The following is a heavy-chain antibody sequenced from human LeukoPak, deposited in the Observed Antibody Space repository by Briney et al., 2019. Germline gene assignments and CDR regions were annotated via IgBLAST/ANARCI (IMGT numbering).Heavy chain of an antibody. CDR1: GGSISSSSYY. CDR3: ARDSSGKFYYFDY. J-gene: IGHJ4*02. V-gene: IGHV4-61*02. CDR2: IYTSGST. Sequence: SETLSLTCTVSGGSISSSSYYWGWIRQPAGKGLEWIGRIYTSGSTNYNPSLKSRVTMSVDTSKNQFSLKLSSVTAADTAVYYCARDSSGKFYYFDYWGQGTLVTVSS. D-gene: IGHD6-19*01.